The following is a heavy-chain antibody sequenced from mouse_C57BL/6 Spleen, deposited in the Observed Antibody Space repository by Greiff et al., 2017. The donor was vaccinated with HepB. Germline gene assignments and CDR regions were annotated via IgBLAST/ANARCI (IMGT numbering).Heavy chain of an antibody. J-gene: IGHJ1*03. CDR3: ARKWGIITTVVEGYVEV. V-gene: IGHV2-2*01. Sequence: VQLQESGPGLVQPSQSLSITCTVSGFSLTSYGVHWVRQSPGKGLEWLGVIWSGGSTDYNAAFISRLSISKDNSKSQVFFKMNRLQADDTAIYYSARKWGIITTVVEGYVEVWGTGTTVTVSS. CDR2: IWSGGST. D-gene: IGHD1-1*01. CDR1: GFSLTSYG.